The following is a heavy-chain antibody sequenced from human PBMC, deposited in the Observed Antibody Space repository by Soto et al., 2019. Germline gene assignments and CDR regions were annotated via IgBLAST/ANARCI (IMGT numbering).Heavy chain of an antibody. Sequence: PSETLSLTCTVSGVSISSTTYYLGWIRQPPGRGLEWIGEINHSGSTNYNPSLKSRVTISVDTSKNQFSLKLTSVTAADTAVYYCARDKITGLFDYWGQGTLVTVSS. CDR1: GVSISSTTYY. V-gene: IGHV4-39*07. D-gene: IGHD2-8*02. CDR2: INHSGST. CDR3: ARDKITGLFDY. J-gene: IGHJ4*02.